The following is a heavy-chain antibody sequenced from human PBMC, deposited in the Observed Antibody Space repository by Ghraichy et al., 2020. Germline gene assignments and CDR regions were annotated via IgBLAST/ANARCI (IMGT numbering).Heavy chain of an antibody. CDR3: AREVAGIRDY. CDR2: INHSGST. J-gene: IGHJ4*02. Sequence: TLSLTCAVYGGSFSGYYWSWIRQPPGKGLEWIGEINHSGSTNYNPSLKSRVTISVDTSKNQFSLKLSSVTAADTAVYYCAREVAGIRDYWGQGTLVTVSS. CDR1: GGSFSGYY. V-gene: IGHV4-34*01. D-gene: IGHD6-19*01.